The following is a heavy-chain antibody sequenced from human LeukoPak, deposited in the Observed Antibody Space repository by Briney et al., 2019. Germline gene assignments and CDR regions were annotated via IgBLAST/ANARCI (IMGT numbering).Heavy chain of an antibody. Sequence: PSETLSLTCTVSGGSISSGGYYWSWIRQPPGKGLEWIGYINYSGSTNYNPSLKSRVTISVDTSKNQFTLKLSSVTAADTAVYYCARGRYGWLPFDYWGQGTLVTVPS. J-gene: IGHJ4*02. CDR2: INYSGST. CDR1: GGSISSGGYY. D-gene: IGHD3-16*01. CDR3: ARGRYGWLPFDY. V-gene: IGHV4-61*08.